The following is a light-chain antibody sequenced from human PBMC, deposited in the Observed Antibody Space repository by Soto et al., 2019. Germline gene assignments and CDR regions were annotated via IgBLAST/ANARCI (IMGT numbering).Light chain of an antibody. Sequence: DIQMTQSPSSLSASVGDRVTITGRASQSISSYLNWYQQKPGKAHKLLIYAASSLQSGVPSRFSGSGSGTDFTLTISSLQPEDFATYYCQQSYSTPQTFGQGTKVEIK. V-gene: IGKV1-39*01. CDR2: AAS. J-gene: IGKJ1*01. CDR1: QSISSY. CDR3: QQSYSTPQT.